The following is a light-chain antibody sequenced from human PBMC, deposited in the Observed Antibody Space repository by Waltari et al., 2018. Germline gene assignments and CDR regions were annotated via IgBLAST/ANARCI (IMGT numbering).Light chain of an antibody. Sequence: DIQLTQSPSFLSASVGDRVTITCRASQGISSYLAWYQQKPGEAPNLLISAASTLQSGVPSRFSGSGSGTEFTLTISSLQPEDFATYYCQQLNSFPYTFGQGTKLDIK. CDR1: QGISSY. J-gene: IGKJ2*01. CDR2: AAS. V-gene: IGKV1-9*01. CDR3: QQLNSFPYT.